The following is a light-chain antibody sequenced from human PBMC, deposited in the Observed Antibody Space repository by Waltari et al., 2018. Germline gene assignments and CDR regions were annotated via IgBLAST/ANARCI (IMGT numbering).Light chain of an antibody. CDR3: QVWDSGSGRPQVI. J-gene: IGLJ2*01. CDR1: NIGSKS. Sequence: SYVLTQPPSVSVAPGQTAIITCGGDNIGSKSVHWYQQRAGQAPVLVVHDGNDRPSGIPERLSGSNSGNTATLTISRVEAGDEADFYCQVWDSGSGRPQVIFGGGTRLTVL. V-gene: IGLV3-21*02. CDR2: DGN.